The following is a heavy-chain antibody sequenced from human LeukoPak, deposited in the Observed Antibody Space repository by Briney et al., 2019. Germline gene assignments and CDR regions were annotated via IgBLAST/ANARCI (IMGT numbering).Heavy chain of an antibody. J-gene: IGHJ6*02. Sequence: PGGSLRLSCAASGSTFSNAWMSWVRQAPGKGLEWVGRIKSKTDGGTTDYAAPVKGRFAISRDDSKNTLYLQMNSLKTEDTAVYYCTTVALDYYYGMDVWGQGTTVTVSS. CDR2: IKSKTDGGTT. CDR3: TTVALDYYYGMDV. D-gene: IGHD3-3*02. CDR1: GSTFSNAW. V-gene: IGHV3-15*01.